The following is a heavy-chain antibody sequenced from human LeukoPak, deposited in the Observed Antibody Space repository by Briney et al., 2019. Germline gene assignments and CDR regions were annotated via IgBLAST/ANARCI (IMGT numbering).Heavy chain of an antibody. Sequence: SVKVSCKASGGTFSSYAISWVRQAPGQGLEWMGGIIPIFGTANYAQKFQGRVTITTDESTSTAYMELSSLRSEDTAVYYCARDEHRYSGAYWGQGTLVTVSS. CDR1: GGTFSSYA. CDR3: ARDEHRYSGAY. J-gene: IGHJ4*02. D-gene: IGHD2-21*01. CDR2: IIPIFGTA. V-gene: IGHV1-69*05.